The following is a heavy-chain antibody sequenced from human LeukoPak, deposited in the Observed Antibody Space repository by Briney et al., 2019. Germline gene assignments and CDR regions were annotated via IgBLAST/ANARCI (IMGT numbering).Heavy chain of an antibody. D-gene: IGHD2-21*01. V-gene: IGHV1-2*02. J-gene: IGHJ5*02. CDR1: GHSFTDYY. CDR2: INPNSGGT. CDR3: ARADRLHGGPYLIGP. Sequence: ASVKVFCKTSGHSFTDYYMHWVSQAPGQGLEWMGWINPNSGGTSSAQKFQGRVTMTRDTSITTVYMEMSWLTSDDTAIYYCARADRLHGGPYLIGPWGQGTLVTVSS.